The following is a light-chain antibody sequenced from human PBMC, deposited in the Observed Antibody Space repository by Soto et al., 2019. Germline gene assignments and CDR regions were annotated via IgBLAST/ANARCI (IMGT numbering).Light chain of an antibody. CDR3: QQYGSPPFT. J-gene: IGKJ3*01. V-gene: IGKV3-20*01. CDR1: QRVSSSY. CDR2: GAS. Sequence: EIVLTQSPGTLSLSPGERATLSCRASQRVSSSYLAWYQQKPSQAPRILIYGASSRATGIPARFSGSGSGTDFTVTISRLEPEDFVVYYCQQYGSPPFTFGPGTNVDI.